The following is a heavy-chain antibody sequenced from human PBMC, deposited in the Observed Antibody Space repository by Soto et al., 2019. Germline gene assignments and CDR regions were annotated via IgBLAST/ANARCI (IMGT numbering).Heavy chain of an antibody. Sequence: QVQLQESGPGLVKPSETLSLTCTVSGGSVSSGSYYWSWIRQPPGKGLEWIGYIYYSGSTNYNPPLKSRVTISVDTSKNQFALKLSSVTAADTAVYYCARVEVVVAAKLYGMDVWGQGTTVTVSS. D-gene: IGHD2-15*01. CDR1: GGSVSSGSYY. CDR2: IYYSGST. J-gene: IGHJ6*02. V-gene: IGHV4-61*01. CDR3: ARVEVVVAAKLYGMDV.